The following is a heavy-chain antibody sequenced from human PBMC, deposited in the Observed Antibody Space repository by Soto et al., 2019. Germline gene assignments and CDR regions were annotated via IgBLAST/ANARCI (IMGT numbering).Heavy chain of an antibody. CDR1: GGTFSSYT. V-gene: IGHV1-69*02. J-gene: IGHJ3*02. CDR2: IIPILGIA. Sequence: ASVKVSCKASGGTFSSYTISWVRQAPGQGLEWMGRIIPILGIANYAQKFQGRVTITADKSTSTAYMELSSLRSEDTAVYYCASAYGYNWNDGEAFDIWGQGTMVTVSS. CDR3: ASAYGYNWNDGEAFDI. D-gene: IGHD1-1*01.